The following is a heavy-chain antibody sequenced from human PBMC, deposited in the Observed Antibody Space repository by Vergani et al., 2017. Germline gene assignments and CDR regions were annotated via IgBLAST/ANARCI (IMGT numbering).Heavy chain of an antibody. J-gene: IGHJ4*02. CDR3: ARGGRGVRAYDYDSSGHYYFDY. V-gene: IGHV3-66*02. CDR1: GFTVSSNY. CDR2: IYSGGST. D-gene: IGHD3-22*01. Sequence: EVQLVESGGGLVQPGGSLRLSCAASGFTVSSNYMSWVRQAPGKGLEWVSVIYSGGSTYYADSVKGRFTISRDNAKTTLYLQMKSLRAKDTAVYNGARGGRGVRAYDYDSSGHYYFDYWGQGTLVTVSS.